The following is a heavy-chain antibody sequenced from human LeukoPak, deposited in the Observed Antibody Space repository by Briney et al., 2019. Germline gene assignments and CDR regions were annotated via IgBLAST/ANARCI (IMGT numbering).Heavy chain of an antibody. Sequence: GASVKVSCKASGYTFTSYAMHWVRQAPGQRLEWMGWINAGNGNTKYSQKFQGRVTMTTDTSTSTAYMELRSLRSDDTAVYYCARGGLLRYSSSWTPFDYWGQGTLVTVSS. V-gene: IGHV1-3*01. CDR3: ARGGLLRYSSSWTPFDY. CDR2: INAGNGNT. D-gene: IGHD6-13*01. CDR1: GYTFTSYA. J-gene: IGHJ4*02.